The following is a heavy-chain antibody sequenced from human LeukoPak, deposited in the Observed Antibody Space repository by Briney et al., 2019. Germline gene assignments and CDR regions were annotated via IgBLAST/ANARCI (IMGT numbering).Heavy chain of an antibody. CDR2: AYYSGGT. CDR3: TRRPLMTLTTSGYFDY. J-gene: IGHJ4*02. D-gene: IGHD4-17*01. CDR1: SGSISSNKCY. Sequence: SETLSLTCTVSSGSISSNKCYWTWIRQTPGKGQEWIGSAYYSGGTYYNPSLESRVTISVDTSKNQFSLKVSSVTAADTAVYYCTRRPLMTLTTSGYFDYWGQGTLVTVSS. V-gene: IGHV4-39*01.